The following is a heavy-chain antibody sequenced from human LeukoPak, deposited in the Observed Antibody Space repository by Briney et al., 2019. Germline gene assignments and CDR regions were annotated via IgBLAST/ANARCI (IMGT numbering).Heavy chain of an antibody. D-gene: IGHD3-10*01. J-gene: IGHJ4*02. CDR1: GYTFTSYY. V-gene: IGHV1-46*01. CDR2: INPSGGST. CDR3: AREGYYGSGSPPSLYFDY. Sequence: ASVNVSCKASGYTFTSYYMHWVRQAPGQGLEWMGIINPSGGSTSYAQKFQGRVTMTRDTSTSTLYMELSSLRSEDTAVYYCAREGYYGSGSPPSLYFDYWGQGTLVTVSS.